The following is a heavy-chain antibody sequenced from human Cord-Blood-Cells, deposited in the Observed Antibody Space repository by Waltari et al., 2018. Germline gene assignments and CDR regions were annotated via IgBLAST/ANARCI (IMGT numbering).Heavy chain of an antibody. CDR1: GYSISSGYY. V-gene: IGHV4-38-2*01. Sequence: QVQLQESGPGLVKPSETLPLTCAVSGYSISSGYYWGWTRQPPGKGLECIGGIYHSGSTCYNPSLKSRVTISVDTSKNHFSLKLSAVTAAYTAVYYCARKLGSSYWYFDLWGRGTLVTVSS. D-gene: IGHD7-27*01. CDR3: ARKLGSSYWYFDL. J-gene: IGHJ2*01. CDR2: IYHSGST.